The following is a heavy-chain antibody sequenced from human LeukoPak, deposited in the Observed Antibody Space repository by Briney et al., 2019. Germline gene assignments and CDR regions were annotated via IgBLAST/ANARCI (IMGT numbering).Heavy chain of an antibody. CDR3: AKLGITMIGGV. V-gene: IGHV3-48*03. CDR2: ISSSGSTI. CDR1: GFTFSRYE. Sequence: GGCLRLSCAASGFTFSRYEMNWVRQAPGKGLEWVSYISSSGSTIYYADSVKGRFTISRDNAKTSLYLQMNSLRAEDTAVYYCAKLGITMIGGVWGKGTTVTISS. D-gene: IGHD3-10*02. J-gene: IGHJ6*04.